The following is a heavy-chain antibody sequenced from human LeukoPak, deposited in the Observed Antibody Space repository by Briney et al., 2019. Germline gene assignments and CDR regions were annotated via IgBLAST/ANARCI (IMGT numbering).Heavy chain of an antibody. Sequence: GGSLRLSCVTSGFNFSDSRMTWVRQAPGKGLQWVANVYRDGTEKHFLDSVEGRFTISRDNAKKSLYLQMSSLRPQDTAVYFCVRGDWYFESWGQGTLVTVSS. D-gene: IGHD2-21*01. CDR2: VYRDGTEK. CDR1: GFNFSDSR. J-gene: IGHJ4*02. V-gene: IGHV3-7*04. CDR3: VRGDWYFES.